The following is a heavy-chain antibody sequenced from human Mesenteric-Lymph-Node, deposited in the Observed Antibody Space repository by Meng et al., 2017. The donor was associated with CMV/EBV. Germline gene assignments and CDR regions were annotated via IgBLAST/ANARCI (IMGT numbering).Heavy chain of an antibody. CDR3: ARGRGYHDFWSDYYSFDAFDI. Sequence: ASVKVSCKASGYIFTGYYIHWVRQAPGHGLEWMGWINPNSGYTNYAPRFQGRVIMTSDTSITTTYMQLAGLRSDDTAVYYCARGRGYHDFWSDYYSFDAFDIWGQGTMVTVSS. CDR2: INPNSGYT. CDR1: GYIFTGYY. J-gene: IGHJ3*02. V-gene: IGHV1-2*02. D-gene: IGHD3-3*01.